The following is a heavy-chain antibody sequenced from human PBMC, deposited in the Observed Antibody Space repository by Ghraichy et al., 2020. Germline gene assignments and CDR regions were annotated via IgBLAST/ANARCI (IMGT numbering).Heavy chain of an antibody. CDR3: ARVGLYCSSTSCYDAYYFDY. CDR1: GFTFTSHS. CDR2: ISISSSTI. D-gene: IGHD2-2*01. Sequence: GGSLRLSCAASGFTFTSHSMNWVRQAPGKGLEWVSYISISSSTIHYADSVKGRFTISRDNAKNSLYLQMNSLRAEDTAVYYCARVGLYCSSTSCYDAYYFDYWGQGTLVTVSS. V-gene: IGHV3-48*01. J-gene: IGHJ4*02.